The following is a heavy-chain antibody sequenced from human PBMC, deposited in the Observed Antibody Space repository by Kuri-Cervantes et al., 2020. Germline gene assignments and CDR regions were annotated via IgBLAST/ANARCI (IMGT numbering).Heavy chain of an antibody. CDR3: ARMRASVEYYFDC. J-gene: IGHJ4*02. CDR1: GFSLSGPEAG. Sequence: SGPTLLKPKQMLTLTCTFSGFSLSGPEAGVTCIRQTPGMALEWPALIYWNDDKRYNPSLKGRLTITKDTSKNKLVLTMPNMDPVDTATYFCARMRASVEYYFDCWSQGTLVTVSS. CDR2: IYWNDDK. V-gene: IGHV2-5*01.